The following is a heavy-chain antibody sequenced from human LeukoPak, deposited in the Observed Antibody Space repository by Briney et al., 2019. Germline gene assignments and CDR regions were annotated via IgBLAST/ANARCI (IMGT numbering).Heavy chain of an antibody. J-gene: IGHJ4*02. D-gene: IGHD1-26*01. CDR3: ARAKKVGATSMVDY. CDR1: GYTFTGYY. Sequence: ASVKVSCKASGYTFTGYYMHWVRQAPGQGLEWMGWINPNSGGTNYAQKFQGRVTMTRDTSISTAYMELSRLRSDGTAVYYCARAKKVGATSMVDYWGQGTLVTVSS. V-gene: IGHV1-2*02. CDR2: INPNSGGT.